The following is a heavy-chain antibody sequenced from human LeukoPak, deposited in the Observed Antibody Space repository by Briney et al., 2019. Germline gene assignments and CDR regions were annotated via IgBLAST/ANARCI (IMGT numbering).Heavy chain of an antibody. CDR1: GFTFSSHA. CDR2: ISRSGTNT. V-gene: IGHV3-21*01. J-gene: IGHJ4*02. D-gene: IGHD6-19*01. Sequence: PGGSLRLSCAASGFTFSSHAMSWVRQAPGMGLEWVAAISRSGTNTYYVDSVKGRFTISRDNAKNSLYLQMNSLRAEDTAVYYCARDTYSSGSYYFDYWGQGTLVTVSS. CDR3: ARDTYSSGSYYFDY.